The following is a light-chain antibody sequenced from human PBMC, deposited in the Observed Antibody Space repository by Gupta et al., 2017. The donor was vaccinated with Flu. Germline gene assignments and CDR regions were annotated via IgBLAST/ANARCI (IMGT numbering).Light chain of an antibody. V-gene: IGKV1-39*01. CDR1: QKISIY. Sequence: PYSLSASIGDRVAITCRASQKISIYMNWYQQKPGQAPKLLIYGASRVQSGVPSRFSGSGSGTEFTLTISRRQPEDFAVYYCQQTDSSLCTFGQGTNMEI. CDR2: GAS. J-gene: IGKJ2*02. CDR3: QQTDSSLCT.